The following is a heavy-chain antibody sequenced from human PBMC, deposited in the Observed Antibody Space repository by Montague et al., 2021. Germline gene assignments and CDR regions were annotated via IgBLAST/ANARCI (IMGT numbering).Heavy chain of an antibody. V-gene: IGHV4-59*01. CDR2: IYYNGNT. CDR1: GGAISSFY. Sequence: SETLSLTCTVSGGAISSFYWHWIRHSPGKGLEWIGEIYYNGNTKYDPSLKSRVTMSVDTSKNQFSLRLSSVTVADTAVYYCAREWGAFDPWGQGTLVTVSS. CDR3: AREWGAFDP. J-gene: IGHJ5*02. D-gene: IGHD3-16*01.